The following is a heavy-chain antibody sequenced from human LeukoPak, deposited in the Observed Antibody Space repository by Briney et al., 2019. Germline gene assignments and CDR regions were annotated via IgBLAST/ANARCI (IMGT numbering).Heavy chain of an antibody. J-gene: IGHJ6*03. Sequence: SETLSLTCTVSGGSISSYYWSWIRQPPGKGLEWIGYIYYSGSTNYNPSLKSRVTISVDTSKNQFSLKLSSVTAADTAVYYCARQVTGFSFHYYYYMDVWGKGTTVTVSS. CDR2: IYYSGST. V-gene: IGHV4-59*01. D-gene: IGHD2-8*02. CDR3: ARQVTGFSFHYYYYMDV. CDR1: GGSISSYY.